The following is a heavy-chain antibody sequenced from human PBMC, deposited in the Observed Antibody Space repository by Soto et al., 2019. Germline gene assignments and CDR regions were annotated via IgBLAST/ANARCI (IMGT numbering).Heavy chain of an antibody. V-gene: IGHV4-61*01. D-gene: IGHD3-22*01. CDR3: ASQPQYYYDSSGYYPPLGY. J-gene: IGHJ4*02. CDR2: IYYSGST. Sequence: SETLSLTCTVSGGSVSSGSYYWSWIRQPPGKGLEWIGYIYYSGSTNYNPSLKSRVTISVDTSKNQFSLKLSSVTAADTAVYYCASQPQYYYDSSGYYPPLGYWGRGTLVTVSS. CDR1: GGSVSSGSYY.